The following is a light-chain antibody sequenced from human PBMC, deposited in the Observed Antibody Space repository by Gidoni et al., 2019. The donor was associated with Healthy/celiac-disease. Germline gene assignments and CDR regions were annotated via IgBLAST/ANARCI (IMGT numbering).Light chain of an antibody. Sequence: DIQMTQSPSSVSASVGDRVTITCRASQGISSWLAWYQQKPGKAPKLLIYAASSWQSGFPSRFIGRGAVTDFTLTIISRQPQDFVTYYCQQANSFPLTFGGGTKVEIK. V-gene: IGKV1-12*01. CDR2: AAS. CDR3: QQANSFPLT. J-gene: IGKJ4*01. CDR1: QGISSW.